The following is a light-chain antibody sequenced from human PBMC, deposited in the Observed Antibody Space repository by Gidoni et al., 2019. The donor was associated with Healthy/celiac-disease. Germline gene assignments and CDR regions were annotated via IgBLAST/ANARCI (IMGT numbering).Light chain of an antibody. Sequence: DIQMTQSPSSLSASVGDRANITCQASQDISNYLNWYQQKPGKAPKLLIYDASNLETGVPSRFSGSGSGTDFTFTISSLQPEDIATYYCQQYDNLPLTFGGGTKVEIK. CDR3: QQYDNLPLT. CDR1: QDISNY. CDR2: DAS. V-gene: IGKV1-33*01. J-gene: IGKJ4*01.